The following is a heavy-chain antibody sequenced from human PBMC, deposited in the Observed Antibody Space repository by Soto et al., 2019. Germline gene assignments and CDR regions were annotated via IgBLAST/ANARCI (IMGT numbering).Heavy chain of an antibody. CDR1: GYTFTSYD. V-gene: IGHV1-8*01. CDR2: MNPNSGNT. D-gene: IGHD5-12*01. Sequence: QVQLVQSGAEVKKPGASVKVSCKASGYTFTSYDINWVRQATGQGLEWMGWMNPNSGNTGYAQKFQGRVTMTRNTAISTAYMELSSLISEDTAVYYCARARGYSGYVWFDPWGQGTLVTVSS. J-gene: IGHJ5*02. CDR3: ARARGYSGYVWFDP.